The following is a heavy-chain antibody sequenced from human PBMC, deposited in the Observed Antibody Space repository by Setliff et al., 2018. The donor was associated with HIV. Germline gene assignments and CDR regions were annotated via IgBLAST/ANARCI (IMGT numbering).Heavy chain of an antibody. Sequence: GGSLRLSCAASGFTFSRYAMTWVRQAPGKGLEWVSAISGGGGNAYYADSVKGRFTISRDNSKNTLYLQMNSLRAEDTAIYYCAKVSTEAVWFGVQDYFDYRGQGTLVTVSS. J-gene: IGHJ4*02. CDR2: ISGGGGNA. V-gene: IGHV3-23*01. D-gene: IGHD3-10*01. CDR1: GFTFSRYA. CDR3: AKVSTEAVWFGVQDYFDY.